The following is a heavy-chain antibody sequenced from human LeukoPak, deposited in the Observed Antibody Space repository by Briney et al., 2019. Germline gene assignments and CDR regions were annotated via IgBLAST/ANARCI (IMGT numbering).Heavy chain of an antibody. J-gene: IGHJ4*02. CDR3: AREAVRGDTATLKGAMGY. Sequence: PSETLSLTCTVSGGSISSYYWSWIRQPPGKGLEWISVIYSGGSTYYADSVKGRFTISRDNSKNTLYLQMNSLKAEDTAVYYCAREAVRGDTATLKGAMGYWGQGTLVTVSS. V-gene: IGHV3-53*01. CDR1: GGSISSYY. D-gene: IGHD5-18*01. CDR2: IYSGGST.